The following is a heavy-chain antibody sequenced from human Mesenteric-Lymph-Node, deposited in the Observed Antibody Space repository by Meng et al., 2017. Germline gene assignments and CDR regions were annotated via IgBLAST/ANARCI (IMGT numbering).Heavy chain of an antibody. Sequence: GKLKESGPGLVNTSQTPSPTGTVSGGSVSSGGYYWTWSRQHPGKGLEWFGHIYYSGSTFYNPSLKRRVIISIDTSKNQFSLNLRSVTAADTAVYYCARVSSGWDYFDYWGQGTLVTVSS. CDR1: GGSVSSGGYY. J-gene: IGHJ4*02. D-gene: IGHD6-19*01. V-gene: IGHV4-31*03. CDR3: ARVSSGWDYFDY. CDR2: IYYSGST.